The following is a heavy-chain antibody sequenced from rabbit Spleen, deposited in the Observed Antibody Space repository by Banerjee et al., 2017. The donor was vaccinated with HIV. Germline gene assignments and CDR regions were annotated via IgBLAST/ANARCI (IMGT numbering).Heavy chain of an antibody. CDR1: GFSFSSSYW. J-gene: IGHJ4*01. V-gene: IGHV1S45*01. Sequence: QEQLEESGGGLVQPEGSLTLTCTASGFSFSSSYWICWVRQAPGKGLEWIGCIRTGDGVTYYASWAKGRFTISKPSSTTVTLQMTSLTAADTATYFCARDIAGDGYGNFNLWGQGTLVTVS. CDR2: IRTGDGVT. CDR3: ARDIAGDGYGNFNL. D-gene: IGHD6-1*01.